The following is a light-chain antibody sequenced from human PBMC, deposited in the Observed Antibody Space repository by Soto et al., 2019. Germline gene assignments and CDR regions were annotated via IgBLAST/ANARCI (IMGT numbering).Light chain of an antibody. CDR2: GNS. V-gene: IGLV1-40*01. CDR1: SSNIGAGYD. CDR3: QSYDSSLSHWL. Sequence: QSALTQPPSVSGAPGQRVTISCSGTSSNIGAGYDVHWYQQLPGTAPKLLIYGNSNRLSGVPDRFSGSKSGTSASLAITGLQAEDEADYYCQSYDSSLSHWLFSGGTQLTVL. J-gene: IGLJ3*02.